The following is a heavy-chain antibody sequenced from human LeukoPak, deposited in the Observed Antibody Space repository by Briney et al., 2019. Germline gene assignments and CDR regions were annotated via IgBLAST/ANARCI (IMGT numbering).Heavy chain of an antibody. CDR1: GFTFSNYW. CDR3: ARVARYYDSSGYYPI. D-gene: IGHD3-22*01. V-gene: IGHV3-7*01. J-gene: IGHJ4*02. Sequence: GGSLRLSCVVSGFTFSNYWMSWVRQAPGKGLEWVANIKQDGSEKYYVDSVKGRFTISRDNAKNSLYLQMNSLRAEDTAVYYCARVARYYDSSGYYPIWGQGTPVTVSS. CDR2: IKQDGSEK.